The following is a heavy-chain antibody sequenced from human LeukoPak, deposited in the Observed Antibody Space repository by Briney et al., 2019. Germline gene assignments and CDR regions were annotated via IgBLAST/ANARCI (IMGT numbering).Heavy chain of an antibody. J-gene: IGHJ2*01. Sequence: ASVKVSCKASGGTFSSYAMHWVRQAPGQRLEWMGWINAGNGNTKYSQKFQGRVTITRDTSASTAYMELSSLRSEDTAVYYCARDPGYGDSLGYFDLWGRGTLVTVSS. CDR2: INAGNGNT. D-gene: IGHD4-17*01. V-gene: IGHV1-3*01. CDR3: ARDPGYGDSLGYFDL. CDR1: GGTFSSYA.